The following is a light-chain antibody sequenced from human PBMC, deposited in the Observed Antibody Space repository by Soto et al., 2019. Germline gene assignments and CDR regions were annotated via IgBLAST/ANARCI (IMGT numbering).Light chain of an antibody. CDR1: SSNIGNNY. Sequence: QSVLTQPPSVSAAPGQKVTISCSGSSSNIGNNYVSWYQQFPGTAPKLLIYDNNQRPSGISDRFSVSKSGTSATLGITGLQTGDVADYYCGTWDSSLSVVVFGGGTKLTVL. CDR3: GTWDSSLSVVV. V-gene: IGLV1-51*01. J-gene: IGLJ2*01. CDR2: DNN.